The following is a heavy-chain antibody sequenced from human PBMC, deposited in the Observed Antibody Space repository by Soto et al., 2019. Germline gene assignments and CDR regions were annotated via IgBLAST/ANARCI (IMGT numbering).Heavy chain of an antibody. CDR1: GFTFSSFG. D-gene: IGHD3-16*01. CDR3: VKDVGYGFILYDY. J-gene: IGHJ4*02. CDR2: VNGGGDST. Sequence: PGGSLRLSCTASGFTFSSFGMTWVCQAPGKGLEWVSTVNGGGDSTHYADSVKGRFSIFRDNSKNTVYLQMNSLRAEDSAIYYCVKDVGYGFILYDYCGQRTLFTVSS. V-gene: IGHV3-23*01.